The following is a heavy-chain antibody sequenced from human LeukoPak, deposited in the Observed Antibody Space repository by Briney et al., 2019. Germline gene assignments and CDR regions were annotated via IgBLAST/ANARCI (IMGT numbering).Heavy chain of an antibody. CDR2: INPNSGGT. CDR1: GYTFTGYY. J-gene: IGHJ6*03. V-gene: IGHV1-2*06. D-gene: IGHD6-13*01. Sequence: ATVKVSCKASGYTFTGYYMHWVRQAPGQGLEWMGRINPNSGGTNYAQKFQGRVTMTTDTSTSTAYMELRSLRSDDTAVYYCARDGGASSWYDYYYYMDVWGKGTKVTVSS. CDR3: ARDGGASSWYDYYYYMDV.